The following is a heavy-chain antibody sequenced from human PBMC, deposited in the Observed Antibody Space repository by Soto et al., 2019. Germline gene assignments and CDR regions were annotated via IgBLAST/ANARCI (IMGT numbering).Heavy chain of an antibody. D-gene: IGHD3-3*01. V-gene: IGHV3-33*01. Sequence: QVQLVESGGGVVQPGRSLRLSCAASGFTFSSHGMHWVRQAPGKGLEWVAVIWYDGSNEYYADSVKGRFTISRDNSKKTVSLQMNSRRAEDTAMYYWASGPVSRYDFWSGYYGGWFDPWCQGTLVTVSS. CDR3: ASGPVSRYDFWSGYYGGWFDP. J-gene: IGHJ5*02. CDR2: IWYDGSNE. CDR1: GFTFSSHG.